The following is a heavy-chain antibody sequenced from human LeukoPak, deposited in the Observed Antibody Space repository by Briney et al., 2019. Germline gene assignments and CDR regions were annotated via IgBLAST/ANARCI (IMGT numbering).Heavy chain of an antibody. CDR2: INYSGST. V-gene: IGHV4-39*01. Sequence: KPSETLSLTCTVSGGSIFSTSYYWGWIRQPPGKGLEWIGTINYSGSTYYNPSLKSRVTISVDTSKNQISLKLSSVTAADTAMYYCAIHGDLLSPFQTWGQGTLVTVSS. CDR1: GGSIFSTSYY. CDR3: AIHGDLLSPFQT. D-gene: IGHD2-21*02. J-gene: IGHJ5*02.